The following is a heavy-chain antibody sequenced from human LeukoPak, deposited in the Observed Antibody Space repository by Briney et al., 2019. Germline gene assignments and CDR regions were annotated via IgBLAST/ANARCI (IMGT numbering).Heavy chain of an antibody. CDR2: MYYSGST. V-gene: IGHV4-59*08. Sequence: SETLSLTCTVSGGSISSYHWSWIRQPPGKTLEWIGYMYYSGSTKYNPSLKSRVTISVDTSKNQFSLKLSSVTAADTAVYYCAGHGSVNPNTFDYWGQGTLVTASS. CDR1: GGSISSYH. CDR3: AGHGSVNPNTFDY. J-gene: IGHJ4*02. D-gene: IGHD3-10*01.